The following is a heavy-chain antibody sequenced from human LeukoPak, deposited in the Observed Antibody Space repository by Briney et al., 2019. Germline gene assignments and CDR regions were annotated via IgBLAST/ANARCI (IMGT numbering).Heavy chain of an antibody. CDR2: INPNSGGT. Sequence: ASVKVSCKASGGTFNSYAINWVRQAPGQGLEWMGWINPNSGGTNYAQKFQGRVTMTRDTSISTAYTELSRLRSDDTAVYYCARDHFRLLWFGEPGAFDIWGQGTMVTVSS. CDR3: ARDHFRLLWFGEPGAFDI. D-gene: IGHD3-10*01. J-gene: IGHJ3*02. V-gene: IGHV1-2*02. CDR1: GGTFNSYA.